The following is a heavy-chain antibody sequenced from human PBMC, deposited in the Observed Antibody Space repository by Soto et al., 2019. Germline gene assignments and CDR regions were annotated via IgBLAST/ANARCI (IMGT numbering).Heavy chain of an antibody. D-gene: IGHD2-2*01. CDR3: AREGTSTSTGMDY. J-gene: IGHJ4*02. Sequence: QVQLVQSGAEVRKPGSSVTVSCETSGDTFNNYVINWVRQAPGQGPEWMGRIIPIVGKTIYAQRFQGRVTITADKAPTTVYMDLSSLRIDDTAVYFCAREGTSTSTGMDYWGQGSLVTVSS. CDR1: GDTFNNYV. CDR2: IIPIVGKT. V-gene: IGHV1-69*04.